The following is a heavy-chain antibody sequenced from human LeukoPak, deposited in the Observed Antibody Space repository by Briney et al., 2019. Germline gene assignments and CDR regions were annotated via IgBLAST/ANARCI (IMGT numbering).Heavy chain of an antibody. Sequence: SQTLSLTCAVSGGSISSGGYSWSWIRQPPGKGLEWIGSIYYSGSTYYNPSLKSRVTISVDTSKNQFSLKLSSVTAADTAVYYCARRSGSYFRPLFDYWGQGTLVTVSS. V-gene: IGHV4-30-2*03. CDR1: GGSISSGGYS. CDR3: ARRSGSYFRPLFDY. CDR2: IYYSGST. J-gene: IGHJ4*02. D-gene: IGHD1-26*01.